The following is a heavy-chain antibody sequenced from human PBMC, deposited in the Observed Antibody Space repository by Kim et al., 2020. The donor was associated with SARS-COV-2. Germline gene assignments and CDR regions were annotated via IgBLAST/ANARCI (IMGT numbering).Heavy chain of an antibody. V-gene: IGHV3-23*01. CDR3: AKAQYSSGQPYYYGMDG. J-gene: IGHJ6*02. D-gene: IGHD6-19*01. Sequence: VKGRFTISRDDSKNTLYLQMNSLRAEGTAVYYCAKAQYSSGQPYYYGMDGWGQGTTVTVSS.